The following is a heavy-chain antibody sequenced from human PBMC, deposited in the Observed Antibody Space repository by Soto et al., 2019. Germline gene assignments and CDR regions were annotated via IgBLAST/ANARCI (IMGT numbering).Heavy chain of an antibody. Sequence: QVQLVQSGAEVKKPGASVKVSCKASGYTFTSYGISWVRQAPGQGLEWMGWISAYNGNTNYAKKLRGRVTMTTDTSTSTAYMELRSLRSDDAAVDYCARDMGAYPWDWFDPWGQGTLVTVSS. CDR2: ISAYNGNT. V-gene: IGHV1-18*01. J-gene: IGHJ5*02. CDR1: GYTFTSYG. CDR3: ARDMGAYPWDWFDP. D-gene: IGHD3-16*01.